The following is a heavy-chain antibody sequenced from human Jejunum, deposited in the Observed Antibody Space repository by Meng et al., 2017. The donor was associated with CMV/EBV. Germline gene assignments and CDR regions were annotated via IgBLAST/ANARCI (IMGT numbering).Heavy chain of an antibody. CDR3: ARVSNWGFDY. Sequence: LSCADSGFTFNSYSMIWVRQAPGKGLEWVSFITSNSDYIYYADSMKGRFTISRDNAKSSLYLQMNSLRAEDTAVYYCARVSNWGFDYWGQGALVTVSS. D-gene: IGHD7-27*01. J-gene: IGHJ4*02. CDR2: ITSNSDYI. V-gene: IGHV3-21*01. CDR1: GFTFNSYS.